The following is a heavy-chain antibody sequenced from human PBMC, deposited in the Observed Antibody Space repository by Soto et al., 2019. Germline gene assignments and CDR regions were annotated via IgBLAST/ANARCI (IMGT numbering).Heavy chain of an antibody. J-gene: IGHJ2*01. CDR1: GFTFSSYA. CDR2: ISGSGGST. Sequence: EVQLLESGGGLVQPGGSLRLSCAASGFTFSSYAMSWVRQAPGKGLEWVSAISGSGGSTYYADSVKGRFTISRDNSKNTLYLQMNSLRAGDTAVYYCAKPKSGSDWYFDLWGRGTLVTVSS. D-gene: IGHD2-15*01. V-gene: IGHV3-23*01. CDR3: AKPKSGSDWYFDL.